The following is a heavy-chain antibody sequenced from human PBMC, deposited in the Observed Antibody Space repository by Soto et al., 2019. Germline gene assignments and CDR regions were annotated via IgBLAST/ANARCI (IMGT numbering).Heavy chain of an antibody. D-gene: IGHD6-19*01. J-gene: IGHJ1*01. CDR1: GFTFASYG. CDR3: AKADGEQWLIPHLDN. CDR2: ISYDGSNK. V-gene: IGHV3-30*18. Sequence: PRGCLRLSCAVSGFTFASYGMRCVRHPPVKWREWVGFISYDGSNKFYADTVKGRFTTSRDNSKSTLSLQLNSLRVEDTAHYYCAKADGEQWLIPHLDNWGQGTQVIVSS.